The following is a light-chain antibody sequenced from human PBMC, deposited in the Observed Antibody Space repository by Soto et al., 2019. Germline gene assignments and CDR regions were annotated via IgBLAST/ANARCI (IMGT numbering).Light chain of an antibody. CDR3: QQANNYPLT. Sequence: DIKMTQSPSSVSASVGDSVTITCWASQGIGSSLAWYQLKPGKAPTLLIYGASSLHSGVPARFSGGGSGTDFTLTISSLQPEDFATDDYQQANNYPLTFGQGTKLEIK. CDR2: GAS. V-gene: IGKV1D-12*01. J-gene: IGKJ2*01. CDR1: QGIGSS.